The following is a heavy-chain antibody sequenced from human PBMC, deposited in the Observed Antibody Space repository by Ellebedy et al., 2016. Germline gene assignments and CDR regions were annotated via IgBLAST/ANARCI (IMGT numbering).Heavy chain of an antibody. CDR2: MNPNSGNT. CDR3: ARGQTHSNYYDSSGYPDY. J-gene: IGHJ4*02. D-gene: IGHD3-22*01. CDR1: GYTFTSYD. Sequence: ASVKVSXKASGYTFTSYDINWVRQATGQGLEWMGWMNPNSGNTGYAQKFQGRVTMTRNTSISTAYMELSSLRSEDTAVYYCARGQTHSNYYDSSGYPDYWGQGTLVTVSS. V-gene: IGHV1-8*01.